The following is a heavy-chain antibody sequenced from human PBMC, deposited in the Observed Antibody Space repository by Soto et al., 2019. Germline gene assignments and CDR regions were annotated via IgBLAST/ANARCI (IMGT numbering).Heavy chain of an antibody. CDR1: GFTVDDYA. CDR2: ISWNSGSI. J-gene: IGHJ6*03. V-gene: IGHV3-9*01. D-gene: IGHD6-13*01. Sequence: EVQLVESGGGLVQPGRSLRLSCAASGFTVDDYAMHWVRQAPGKGLEWVSGISWNSGSIGYADSVKGRFTISRDNAKNSLYLQMNSLRAEDTALYYCAKGPSSIAAAGTCYYYYYYMDVWGKGTTVTVSS. CDR3: AKGPSSIAAAGTCYYYYYYMDV.